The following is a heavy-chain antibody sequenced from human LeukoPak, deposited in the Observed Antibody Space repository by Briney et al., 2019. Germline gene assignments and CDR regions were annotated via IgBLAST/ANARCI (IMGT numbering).Heavy chain of an antibody. Sequence: TSQTLSLTCTVSGASISSNSYYGSWIRQPAGKGLEWIGRIYSSGSTNYNPSLKSRVSISMDTSRNQFSLNLSSVTAADTAVYYCARDVPGSMGFDYWGQGTLVTVSS. CDR1: GASISSNSYY. D-gene: IGHD2/OR15-2a*01. J-gene: IGHJ4*02. CDR3: ARDVPGSMGFDY. V-gene: IGHV4-61*02. CDR2: IYSSGST.